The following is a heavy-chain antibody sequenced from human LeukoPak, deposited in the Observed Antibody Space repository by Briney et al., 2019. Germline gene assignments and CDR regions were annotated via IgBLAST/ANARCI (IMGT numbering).Heavy chain of an antibody. D-gene: IGHD5-18*01. CDR1: GFTFSSYW. CDR3: AKVQERGYSLF. CDR2: ISGSGGST. Sequence: GGSLRLSCTASGFTFSSYWMSWVRKAPGKGLEWVSAISGSGGSTYYADSVKGRFTISRDNSKNTLYLQMNSLRAEDTAVYYCAKVQERGYSLFWGQGTLVTVSS. J-gene: IGHJ4*02. V-gene: IGHV3-23*01.